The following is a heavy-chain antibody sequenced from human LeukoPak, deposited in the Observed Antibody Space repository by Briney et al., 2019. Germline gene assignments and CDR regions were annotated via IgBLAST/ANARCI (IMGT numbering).Heavy chain of an antibody. Sequence: SETLSLTCTVSGDSISSYYWSWLRQPPGKGLEGIGYIYYSGSPNYNPSLKSRVTISVDTSKNQFSLKLSSVTAADTAVYYCARQGVVAYGMDVWGQGTTVTVSS. CDR1: GDSISSYY. J-gene: IGHJ6*02. D-gene: IGHD2-15*01. CDR3: ARQGVVAYGMDV. V-gene: IGHV4-59*08. CDR2: IYYSGSP.